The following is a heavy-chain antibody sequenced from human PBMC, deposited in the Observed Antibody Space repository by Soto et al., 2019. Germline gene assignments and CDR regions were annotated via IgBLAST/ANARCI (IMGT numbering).Heavy chain of an antibody. V-gene: IGHV4-59*01. CDR2: IYYSGST. CDR1: GGSISSYD. D-gene: IGHD2-15*01. CDR3: ARVGKYCSGGSCYSYYFDY. J-gene: IGHJ4*02. Sequence: SETLSLTCTVSGGSISSYDWSWIRKPPGKGLEWIGYIYYSGSTNYNPSLKSRVTISVDTSKNQFSLKLSSVTAAATAVYYCARVGKYCSGGSCYSYYFDYWGQGTLVTVSS.